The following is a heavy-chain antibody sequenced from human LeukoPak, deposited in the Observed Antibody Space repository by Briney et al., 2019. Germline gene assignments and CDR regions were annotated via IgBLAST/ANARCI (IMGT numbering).Heavy chain of an antibody. CDR3: AKDGIMHSNGPPEFDP. CDR1: GFIFRSYG. CDR2: IRFDGSNE. Sequence: GGSLRLSCVASGFIFRSYGIHWVRQAPGKGLEWVTFIRFDGSNEYYADFVKGRFTISRDNSKNTVYLQMNSLRAEDTAVYYCAKDGIMHSNGPPEFDPWGQGTLVSVSS. J-gene: IGHJ5*02. V-gene: IGHV3-30*02. D-gene: IGHD3-16*01.